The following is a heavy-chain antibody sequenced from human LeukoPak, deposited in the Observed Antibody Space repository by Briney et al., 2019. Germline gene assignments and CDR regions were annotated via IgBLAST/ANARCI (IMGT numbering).Heavy chain of an antibody. Sequence: GGSLRLSCAASGFTFDDYAMHWVRQAPGKGLEWVSLISWDGGSTYYADSVKGRFTISRDNSKNSLYLQMNSLRAEDTALYYCAKDMGRGYGSGSYANYWGQGTLVTVSS. V-gene: IGHV3-43D*03. CDR2: ISWDGGST. D-gene: IGHD3-10*01. J-gene: IGHJ4*02. CDR1: GFTFDDYA. CDR3: AKDMGRGYGSGSYANY.